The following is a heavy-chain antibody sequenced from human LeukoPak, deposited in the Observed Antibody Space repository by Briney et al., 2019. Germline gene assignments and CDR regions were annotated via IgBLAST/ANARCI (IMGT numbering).Heavy chain of an antibody. Sequence: TSETLSLTCTVSGGSINSGDYYWSWIRQHPQKGLEWIGYIHYSGSSYYNPSLRSRVSISVDTSKNHFSLKLSSVTAADTAVYFCARFFYSTSGSYPSYFDYWGQGTLVTVSS. CDR2: IHYSGSS. CDR1: GGSINSGDYY. J-gene: IGHJ4*02. V-gene: IGHV4-31*03. D-gene: IGHD3-10*01. CDR3: ARFFYSTSGSYPSYFDY.